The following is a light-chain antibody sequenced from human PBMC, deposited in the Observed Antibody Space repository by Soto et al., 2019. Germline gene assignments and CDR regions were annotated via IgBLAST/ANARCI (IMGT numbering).Light chain of an antibody. V-gene: IGKV3-11*01. Sequence: EIVLTQSPATLSLSPGDRATLSCRARQSVSSYLAWYQQKPGQAPRLLIYDASNTATGIPARFSGSGSGTDFTLTISSLEPEDFAVYYCQQRSNWTLTFGGGTKVDNK. CDR1: QSVSSY. CDR3: QQRSNWTLT. J-gene: IGKJ4*01. CDR2: DAS.